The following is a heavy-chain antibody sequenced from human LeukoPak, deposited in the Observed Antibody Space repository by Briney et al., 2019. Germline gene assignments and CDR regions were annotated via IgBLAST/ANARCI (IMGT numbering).Heavy chain of an antibody. CDR3: ARPGIYDSSGYYY. CDR1: GYTFTGYY. J-gene: IGHJ4*02. CDR2: INPNSGGT. V-gene: IGHV1-2*02. Sequence: ASVKVSCKASGYTFTGYYMHWVRQAPGQGLEWMGWINPNSGGTNYAQKFQGRVTMTRDTSISTAYMELSRLRSDDTAVYYCARPGIYDSSGYYYWGQGTLVTVSS. D-gene: IGHD3-22*01.